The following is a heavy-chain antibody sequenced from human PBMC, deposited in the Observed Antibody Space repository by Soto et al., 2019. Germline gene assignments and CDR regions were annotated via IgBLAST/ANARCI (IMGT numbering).Heavy chain of an antibody. CDR2: INHSGST. CDR1: GGSISKNY. V-gene: IGHV4-34*01. J-gene: IGHJ4*02. D-gene: IGHD2-8*02. Sequence: SETLSLTCTVSGGSISKNYWTWIRQPPGTGLEWIGEINHSGSTNYNPSLKSRVTISVDTSKNQFSLKLTSVTAADTAVYYCARDKITGLFDYWGQGTLVTVSS. CDR3: ARDKITGLFDY.